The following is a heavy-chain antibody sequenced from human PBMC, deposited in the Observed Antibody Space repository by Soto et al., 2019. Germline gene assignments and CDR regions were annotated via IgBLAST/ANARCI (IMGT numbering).Heavy chain of an antibody. J-gene: IGHJ4*02. CDR3: TTDRGHMYDFDY. D-gene: IGHD2-8*01. Sequence: EVQLLESGGGLVKPGGSRRLSCAASGFTFDNAWMSWVRQAPGKGLEWVGRIKSKTDGGTADYAAPVKGRFTISRDDSKNTLFLQMNSLKTEDTAVYYCTTDRGHMYDFDYWGQGTLVPVSS. V-gene: IGHV3-15*01. CDR1: GFTFDNAW. CDR2: IKSKTDGGTA.